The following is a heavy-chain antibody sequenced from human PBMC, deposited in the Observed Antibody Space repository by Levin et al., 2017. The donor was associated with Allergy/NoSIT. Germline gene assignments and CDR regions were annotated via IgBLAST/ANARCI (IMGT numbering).Heavy chain of an antibody. D-gene: IGHD3-3*01. J-gene: IGHJ6*02. CDR1: GGTFSSYA. CDR3: ASRRITIFGVVKPISNDYGMDV. V-gene: IGHV1-69*06. Sequence: GGSLRLSCKASGGTFSSYAISWVRQAPGQGLEWMGGIIPIFGTANYAQKFQGRVTITADKSTSTAYMELSSLRSEDTAVYYCASRRITIFGVVKPISNDYGMDVWGQGTTVTVSS. CDR2: IIPIFGTA.